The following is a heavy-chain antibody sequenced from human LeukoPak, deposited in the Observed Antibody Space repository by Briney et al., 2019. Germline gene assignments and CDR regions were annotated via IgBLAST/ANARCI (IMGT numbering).Heavy chain of an antibody. J-gene: IGHJ4*02. Sequence: SETLSLTCIVSGYSINSGYHWGWIRQPPGKGLEWIGSIYHSGSTYYNPSLKSRVTISIDTSKNQFSLNLSSVTAADTAVYYCARHYLYDTSGDGTYYFDYWGQGALVTVSS. CDR1: GYSINSGYH. V-gene: IGHV4-38-2*02. CDR3: ARHYLYDTSGDGTYYFDY. D-gene: IGHD3-22*01. CDR2: IYHSGST.